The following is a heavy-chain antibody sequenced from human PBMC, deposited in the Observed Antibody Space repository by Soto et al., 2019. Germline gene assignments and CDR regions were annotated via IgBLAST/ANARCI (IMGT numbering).Heavy chain of an antibody. D-gene: IGHD2-15*01. Sequence: KTSETLSLTCNVSGGSIYRSGYYWGWIRQPPGRGLEWIGNIDYNGVTYSNPSLKSRVTISRDTSKNQFSLKLTSVTAADTALYYCGKVLVGATGHTDSDSWGPGTLVTVSS. V-gene: IGHV4-39*01. CDR3: GKVLVGATGHTDSDS. CDR1: GGSIYRSGYY. J-gene: IGHJ4*02. CDR2: IDYNGVT.